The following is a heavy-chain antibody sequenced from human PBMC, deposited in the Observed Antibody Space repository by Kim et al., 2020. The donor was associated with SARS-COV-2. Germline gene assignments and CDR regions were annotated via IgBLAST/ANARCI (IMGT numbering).Heavy chain of an antibody. D-gene: IGHD3-9*01. V-gene: IGHV3-11*01. Sequence: GGSLRLSCAASGFTFSDYYMSWIRQAPGKGLEWVSYISSSGSTIYYADSVKGRFTISRDNAKNSLYLQMNSLRAEDTAVYYCARDAGEDWFQIYYYYMDVWGKGTPVTVSS. CDR2: ISSSGSTI. CDR3: ARDAGEDWFQIYYYYMDV. CDR1: GFTFSDYY. J-gene: IGHJ6*03.